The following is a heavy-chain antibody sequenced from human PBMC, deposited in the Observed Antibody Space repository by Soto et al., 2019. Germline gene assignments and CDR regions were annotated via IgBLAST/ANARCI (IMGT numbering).Heavy chain of an antibody. CDR1: GGSISSYY. CDR2: IYYSGST. V-gene: IGHV4-59*08. Sequence: SETLSLTCTVSGGSISSYYWSWIRQPPGKGLEWIGYIYYSGSTNYNPSLKSRVTISVDTSKNQFSLKLSSVTAADTAVYYCARRGGLHSSGWYDYYYYGMDVWGQGTTVT. CDR3: ARRGGLHSSGWYDYYYYGMDV. J-gene: IGHJ6*02. D-gene: IGHD6-19*01.